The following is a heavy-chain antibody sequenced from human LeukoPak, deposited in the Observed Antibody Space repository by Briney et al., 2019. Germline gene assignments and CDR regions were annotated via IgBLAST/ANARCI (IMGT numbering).Heavy chain of an antibody. Sequence: PSETLSLTCAVSGGSISTNNYWGWFRQPPGKGLESIGAIHHSGTSYYNPSLKSRVTISVDTSTNHFSLKLSAVTAADTAIYYCATLPAYYYDSSGYYTRFDYWGQGTLVTVSS. CDR1: GGSISTNNY. V-gene: IGHV4-39*02. D-gene: IGHD3-22*01. CDR2: IHHSGTS. CDR3: ATLPAYYYDSSGYYTRFDY. J-gene: IGHJ4*02.